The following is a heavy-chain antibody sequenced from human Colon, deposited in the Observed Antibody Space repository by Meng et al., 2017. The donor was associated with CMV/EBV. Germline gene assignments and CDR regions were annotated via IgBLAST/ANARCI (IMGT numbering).Heavy chain of an antibody. CDR2: ISSSGSAK. CDR3: ARDHSDYYYGSGSYYSGLDV. V-gene: IGHV3-48*04. J-gene: IGHJ6*02. Sequence: GESLKISCEASGFSFSSYSMNWVRQAPGKGLEWVSYISSSGSAKSYADSVRGRFTISRDNAKNSVYLQMNSLRAEDTAVYYCARDHSDYYYGSGSYYSGLDVWGQGTTVTVSS. D-gene: IGHD3-10*01. CDR1: GFSFSSYS.